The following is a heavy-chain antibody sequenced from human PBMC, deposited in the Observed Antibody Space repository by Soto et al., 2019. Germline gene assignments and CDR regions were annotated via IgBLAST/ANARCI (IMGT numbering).Heavy chain of an antibody. CDR1: GFTFGSYW. J-gene: IGHJ6*01. CDR2: INTDGTIT. CDR3: ARGKSRRTGGRIGV. V-gene: IGHV3-74*01. Sequence: AGGSLRLSCAASGFTFGSYWMHWVRQAPGKGLVWVSRINTDGTITHYSASVKGRLTISRDNAKNTLYLQRNSLRAEDTAVFYFARGKSRRTGGRIGVWEQGTRVSVSS. D-gene: IGHD3-16*01.